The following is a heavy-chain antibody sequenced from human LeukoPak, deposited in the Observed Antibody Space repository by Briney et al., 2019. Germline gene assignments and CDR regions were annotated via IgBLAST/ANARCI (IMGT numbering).Heavy chain of an antibody. CDR2: ISSSSSTI. Sequence: GGSLRLSCAASGFTFSSYSMNWVRQAPGKGLEWVSYISSSSSTIYYADSVKGRFTISRDNAKNSLYLQMNSLRDEDTAVYYCARDGRSTAMVPLGSNDGMDAWGQGTTVTVSS. V-gene: IGHV3-48*02. J-gene: IGHJ6*02. D-gene: IGHD5-18*01. CDR1: GFTFSSYS. CDR3: ARDGRSTAMVPLGSNDGMDA.